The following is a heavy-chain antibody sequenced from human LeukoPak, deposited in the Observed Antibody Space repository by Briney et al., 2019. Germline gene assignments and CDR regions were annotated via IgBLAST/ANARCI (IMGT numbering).Heavy chain of an antibody. CDR1: GYTFTVKF. CDR2: IEPNSGGA. D-gene: IGHD3-22*01. Sequence: ASVKVSCKTSGYTFTVKFLHWLRQAPGQGLEWMAGIEPNSGGAVYGQNFRGWVTVTRDTSVSTAYMELSRLRSDDTAMYYCAVENFYDRSGYSKAFDYWGQGTLVTVSS. J-gene: IGHJ4*02. V-gene: IGHV1-2*04. CDR3: AVENFYDRSGYSKAFDY.